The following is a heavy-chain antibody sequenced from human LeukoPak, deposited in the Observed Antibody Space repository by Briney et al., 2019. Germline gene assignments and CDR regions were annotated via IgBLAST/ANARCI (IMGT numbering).Heavy chain of an antibody. V-gene: IGHV4-59*01. CDR3: ARDLASIVGAPGTFDI. CDR1: GGSISSYY. J-gene: IGHJ3*02. Sequence: PSETLSLTCTVSGGSISSYYWSWLRQPPGRGLEWIGYIWYSGRTNYNASLRSRVTISLDTSKSQFSLNLSSVTAADTAVYYCARDLASIVGAPGTFDIWGQGTLVTVSS. D-gene: IGHD1-26*01. CDR2: IWYSGRT.